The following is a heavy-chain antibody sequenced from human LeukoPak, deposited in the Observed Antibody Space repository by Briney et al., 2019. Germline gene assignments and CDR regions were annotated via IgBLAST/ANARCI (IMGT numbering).Heavy chain of an antibody. J-gene: IGHJ4*02. Sequence: PGGSLRLSCAASGFTVSSYSMNWVRQAPGKGLEWVSYISSSSSSYTNYADSVKGRFTISRDNAKNSLYLQLNTLRDEDTGVYFCARASASYFDYWGQGTLVTVSS. V-gene: IGHV3-21*05. CDR2: ISSSSSSYT. CDR3: ARASASYFDY. CDR1: GFTVSSYS.